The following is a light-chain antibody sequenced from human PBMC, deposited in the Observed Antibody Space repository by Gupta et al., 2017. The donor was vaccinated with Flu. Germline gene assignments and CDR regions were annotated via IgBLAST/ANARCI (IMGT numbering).Light chain of an antibody. CDR2: AAS. Sequence: MNQSPYSLSASVGDRVTITCRGSKIISSYLNWYQQKPGKDPTLLIYAASSLQSGVPSRFSGSGSGTDFTLTIISLQPEDFATYYCQQSYSTPVTFGGGTKVEIK. CDR1: KIISSY. V-gene: IGKV1-39*01. CDR3: QQSYSTPVT. J-gene: IGKJ4*01.